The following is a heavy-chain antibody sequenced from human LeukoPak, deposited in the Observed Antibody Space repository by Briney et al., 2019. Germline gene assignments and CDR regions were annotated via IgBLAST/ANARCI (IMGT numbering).Heavy chain of an antibody. J-gene: IGHJ4*02. D-gene: IGHD5-12*01. CDR3: ATDGSPFES. CDR2: IKQDGSEK. CDR1: GFTFSSYW. V-gene: IGHV3-7*01. Sequence: GGSLRLSCAASGFTFSSYWMSWVRQAPGKGLEWVANIKQDGSEKYYVDSVKGRFTISRDNAKKSLCLQMNSLRVEDTAVYHCATDGSPFESWGQGTLVTVSS.